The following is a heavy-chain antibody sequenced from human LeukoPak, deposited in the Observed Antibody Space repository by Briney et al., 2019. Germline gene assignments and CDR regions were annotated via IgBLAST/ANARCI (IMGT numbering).Heavy chain of an antibody. Sequence: GGSLRLSCAASGFTFSSYEMNWVRQAPGKGLEWVSYISSSGSTIYYADSVKGRFTISRDNAKNSLYLQMNSLRAEDTAVYYCARDIDSGYYDYWGQGTLVTASS. CDR2: ISSSGSTI. J-gene: IGHJ4*02. CDR1: GFTFSSYE. CDR3: ARDIDSGYYDY. V-gene: IGHV3-48*03. D-gene: IGHD3-22*01.